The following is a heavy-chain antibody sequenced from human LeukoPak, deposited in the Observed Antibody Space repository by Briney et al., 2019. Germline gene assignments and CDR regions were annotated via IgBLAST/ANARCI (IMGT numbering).Heavy chain of an antibody. CDR2: IYYSGST. J-gene: IGHJ3*02. V-gene: IGHV4-30-4*08. D-gene: IGHD3-3*01. CDR3: ARDPAAFTIFGVVITNAFDI. CDR1: GGSISSGDYY. Sequence: PSETLSLTCTVSGGSISSGDYYWSRIRQPPGKGLEWIGYIYYSGSTYYNPSLKSRVTISVDTSKNQFSLKPSSVTAADTAVYYCARDPAAFTIFGVVITNAFDIWGQGTMVTVSS.